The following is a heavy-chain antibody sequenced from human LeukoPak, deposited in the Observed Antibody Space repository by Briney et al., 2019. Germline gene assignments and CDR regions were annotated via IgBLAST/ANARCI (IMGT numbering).Heavy chain of an antibody. CDR2: ISNNGGYT. D-gene: IGHD4-17*01. CDR3: ANEIRPNDH. Sequence: GGSLRLSCAASGFTFSSSAMSWVRQAPGKGLEWVSAISNNGGYTYYADSVQGRFTISRDNSKSTLCLQMNSLRAEDTAVYYCANEIRPNDHWGQGTLVTVSS. CDR1: GFTFSSSA. V-gene: IGHV3-23*01. J-gene: IGHJ4*02.